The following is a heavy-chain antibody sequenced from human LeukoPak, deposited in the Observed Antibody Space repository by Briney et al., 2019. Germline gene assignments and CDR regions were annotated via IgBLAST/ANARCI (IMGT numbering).Heavy chain of an antibody. CDR2: ISINRGNT. CDR1: GYTSTNYG. CDR3: ARDVGITVADSFDP. Sequence: ASVKVSCKGSGYTSTNYGTSWVRQAPGQRLEWMGWISINRGNTNYAQKFQGRVSMTTDTSTSTAYMELRGLRSDDTAMYYCARDVGITVADSFDPWGQGTLVTVSS. J-gene: IGHJ5*02. V-gene: IGHV1-18*01. D-gene: IGHD6-19*01.